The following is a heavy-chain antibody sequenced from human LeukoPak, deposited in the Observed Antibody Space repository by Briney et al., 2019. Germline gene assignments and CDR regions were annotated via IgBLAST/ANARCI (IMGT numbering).Heavy chain of an antibody. Sequence: SETLSLTCAVSGGSISSSNWWRFGHQPPEKRLEWIGQIYHSRSTNYNPPIKRRATISVANYKHQFSLKRSAVTAAAAAVYYGARVIKRAAAGWLYYWGQGTLVTVSS. D-gene: IGHD6-13*01. CDR3: ARVIKRAAAGWLYY. V-gene: IGHV4-4*02. J-gene: IGHJ4*02. CDR1: GGSISSSNW. CDR2: IYHSRST.